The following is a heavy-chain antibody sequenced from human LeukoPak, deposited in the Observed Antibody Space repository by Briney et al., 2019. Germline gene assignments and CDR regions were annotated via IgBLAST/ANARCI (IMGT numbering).Heavy chain of an antibody. D-gene: IGHD3-16*02. CDR2: IFPSGGEI. CDR3: AKPVMITFGGVIGPFDY. Sequence: QPGGSLRLSCAASGFTFSTFAMIWVRQPPGKGLEWVSSIFPSGGEIHYADSVRGRFTISRDNSKSTLSLQMNSLRAEDTAVYYCAKPVMITFGGVIGPFDYWGQGTLVTVSS. J-gene: IGHJ4*02. CDR1: GFTFSTFA. V-gene: IGHV3-23*01.